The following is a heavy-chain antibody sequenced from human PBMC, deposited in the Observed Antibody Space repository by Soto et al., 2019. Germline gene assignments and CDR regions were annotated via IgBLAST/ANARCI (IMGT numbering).Heavy chain of an antibody. V-gene: IGHV4-30-4*01. CDR2: IYNGGST. J-gene: IGHJ4*02. D-gene: IGHD7-27*01. Sequence: QVQLQESGPGLVKPSQTLSLTCTVSGGSIRNVNYCWSWIRQSPDKGLEWIGQIYNGGSTYNNPSLRSRVTISVDTSKNQFSLKLSSVTAADTDVYYCASGPSGDKVDYWGQGTLVTVSS. CDR1: GGSIRNVNYC. CDR3: ASGPSGDKVDY.